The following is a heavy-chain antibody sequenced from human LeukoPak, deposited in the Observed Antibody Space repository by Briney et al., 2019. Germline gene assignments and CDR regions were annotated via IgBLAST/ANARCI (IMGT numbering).Heavy chain of an antibody. CDR2: IYYNGSA. J-gene: IGHJ4*02. V-gene: IGHV3-53*01. CDR1: GFAVDNNY. Sequence: PGGSLRLSCVASGFAVDNNYMSWVRRAPGKGLECVSVIYYNGSASYADSVKGRFTISRDNAKNTLFLQMNSLRAEDTAVYYCAKEAAAGTPYFDYWGQGTLVTVSS. D-gene: IGHD6-13*01. CDR3: AKEAAAGTPYFDY.